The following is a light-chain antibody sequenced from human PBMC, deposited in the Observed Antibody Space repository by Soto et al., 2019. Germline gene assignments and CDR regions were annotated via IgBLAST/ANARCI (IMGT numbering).Light chain of an antibody. CDR1: QHINIY. J-gene: IGKJ1*01. Sequence: DIQMTQSTSSLSASEGDRVTITFRASQHINIYLNWYQQKPGKAPKLLIYNISNLKSGVPSRFSGGGSGTDFTLTISSLQTEDFATYFCQQSYSLPRTFGQGTKVDI. CDR2: NIS. CDR3: QQSYSLPRT. V-gene: IGKV1-39*01.